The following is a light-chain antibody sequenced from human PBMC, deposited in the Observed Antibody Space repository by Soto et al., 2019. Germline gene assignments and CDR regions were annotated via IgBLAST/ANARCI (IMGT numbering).Light chain of an antibody. Sequence: EIVLTQSPGTLSLSPGERTTLSCRASQSVSSNYLAWYRQTPGQAPRLLISGPSSRATGIPDRFSGSGSGTDFTLTISRLEPEDFAVYYCQLYDSSSLFSFGPGTKVEVK. CDR3: QLYDSSSLFS. J-gene: IGKJ3*01. CDR2: GPS. CDR1: QSVSSNY. V-gene: IGKV3-20*01.